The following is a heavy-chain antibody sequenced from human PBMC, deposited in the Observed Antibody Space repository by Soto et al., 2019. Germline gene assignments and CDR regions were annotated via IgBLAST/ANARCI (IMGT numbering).Heavy chain of an antibody. J-gene: IGHJ4*02. CDR3: ARRSRSSSGWYFLDY. D-gene: IGHD6-19*01. CDR1: GGSISSDS. V-gene: IGHV4-59*01. Sequence: QVQLQESGPGLVKPSETLSLTCTVSGGSISSDSWSWIRQSPGKALEWIGYSYYNGLTKYNPSLKSRVTISVDTSQNQFSLRLTSVTAADAAVYYCARRSRSSSGWYFLDYWGQGTLVTVSS. CDR2: SYYNGLT.